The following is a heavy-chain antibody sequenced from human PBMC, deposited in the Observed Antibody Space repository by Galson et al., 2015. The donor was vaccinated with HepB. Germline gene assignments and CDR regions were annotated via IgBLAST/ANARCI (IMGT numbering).Heavy chain of an antibody. D-gene: IGHD6-19*01. CDR3: VTDSGGCLDP. J-gene: IGHJ5*02. CDR1: GDSVSSNSAA. Sequence: CAISGDSVSSNSAAWNWIRQSPSRGLEWLGRTYYRSKWYNDYAVSVKSRINISPDTSKNQFSLQLNSVTPEDTAVYYCVTDSGGCLDPWGQGTLVTVSS. V-gene: IGHV6-1*01. CDR2: TYYRSKWYN.